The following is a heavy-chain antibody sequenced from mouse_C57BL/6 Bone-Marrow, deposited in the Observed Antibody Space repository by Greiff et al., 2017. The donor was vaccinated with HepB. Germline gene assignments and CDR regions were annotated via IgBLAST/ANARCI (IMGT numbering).Heavy chain of an antibody. CDR1: GFTFSDFY. V-gene: IGHV7-1*01. CDR3: ARDRDGTLRGYFDV. D-gene: IGHD2-3*01. Sequence: EVHLVESGGGLVQSGRSLRLSCATSGFTFSDFYMEWVRQAPGKGLEWIAASRNKANDYTTEYSASVKGRFIVSRDTSQSILYLQMNALRAEDTAIYYCARDRDGTLRGYFDVWGTGTTVTVSS. CDR2: SRNKANDYTT. J-gene: IGHJ1*03.